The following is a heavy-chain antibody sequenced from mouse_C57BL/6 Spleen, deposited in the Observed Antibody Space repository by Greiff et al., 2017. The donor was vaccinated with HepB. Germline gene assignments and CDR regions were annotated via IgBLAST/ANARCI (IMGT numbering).Heavy chain of an antibody. CDR3: ARETANWAWFAY. D-gene: IGHD4-1*01. V-gene: IGHV5-17*01. CDR2: ISSGSSTI. CDR1: GFTFSDYG. Sequence: EVQVVESGGGLVKPGGSLKLSCAASGFTFSDYGMHWVRQAPEKGLEWVAYISSGSSTIYYADTVKGRFTISRDNAKNTLFLQMTSLRSEDTAMYYCARETANWAWFAYWGQGTLVTVSA. J-gene: IGHJ3*01.